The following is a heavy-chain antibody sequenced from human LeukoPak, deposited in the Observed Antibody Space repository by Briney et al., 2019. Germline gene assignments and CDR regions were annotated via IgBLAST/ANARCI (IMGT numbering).Heavy chain of an antibody. CDR1: GGTFSSYA. CDR2: IIPIFGTA. J-gene: IGHJ1*01. CDR3: ARGYCSSTSCYLPEYFQH. Sequence: ASVKVSCKASGGTFSSYAISWVRQAPGQGLEWMGKIIPIFGTANYAQKFQGRVTITTDESTSTAYMELSSLRSEDTAVYYCARGYCSSTSCYLPEYFQHWGQGTLVTVSS. D-gene: IGHD2-2*01. V-gene: IGHV1-69*05.